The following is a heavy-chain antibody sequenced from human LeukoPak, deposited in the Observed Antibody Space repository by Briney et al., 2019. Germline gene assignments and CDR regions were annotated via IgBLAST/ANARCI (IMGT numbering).Heavy chain of an antibody. CDR1: GGSLSSGSYY. CDR3: ARDLGSYYDSTTTFDY. CDR2: IYTSGNT. D-gene: IGHD3-22*01. Sequence: SETLSLTCTVSGGSLSSGSYYWSWIRQPAGKGLEWIGRIYTSGNTNYNPSLKSRVTISVDTSKNQFSLKLSSVTAADTAVYYCARDLGSYYDSTTTFDYWGQGTLVTVSS. J-gene: IGHJ4*02. V-gene: IGHV4-61*02.